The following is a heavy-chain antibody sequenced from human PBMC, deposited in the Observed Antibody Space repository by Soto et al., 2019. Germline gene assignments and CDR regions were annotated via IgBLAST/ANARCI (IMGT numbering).Heavy chain of an antibody. J-gene: IGHJ5*02. D-gene: IGHD2-15*01. CDR1: GGSISSGDYY. CDR2: IYYSGST. Sequence: QVQLQESGPGLVKPSQTLSLTCTVSGGSISSGDYYWSWIRQPPGKGLEWIEYIYYSGSTYYNPSLKSRVTISVDTSKNQFSLKLSSVTAADTAVYYCARARIQGIVADWFDPWGQGTLVTVSS. CDR3: ARARIQGIVADWFDP. V-gene: IGHV4-30-4*01.